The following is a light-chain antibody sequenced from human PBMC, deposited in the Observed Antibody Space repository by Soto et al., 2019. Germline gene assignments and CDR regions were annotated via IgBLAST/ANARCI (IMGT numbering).Light chain of an antibody. J-gene: IGKJ3*01. CDR3: QHYNNWPPT. V-gene: IGKV3-15*01. CDR1: ESVHRN. CDR2: YAS. Sequence: EMVMTQSPATLSVSPGERVTLSCRASESVHRNLAWYQQKPGQGPSLLIYYASTRATGVPDRVTGSGSATEFTLTIRSLQSEDSGVYHCQHYNNWPPTFGPGTKVEIK.